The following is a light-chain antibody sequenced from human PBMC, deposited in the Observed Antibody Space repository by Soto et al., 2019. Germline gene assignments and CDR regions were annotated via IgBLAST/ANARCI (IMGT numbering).Light chain of an antibody. CDR3: QQYNKWPQT. V-gene: IGKV3-15*01. Sequence: EIVLTKYPAPLSMSPGERSTLSCMASQSVAKDLAWYQHKPGQAPRLLIHGASTRATGIPARFSGVGSGTEFTLTISSLQSEDFAVYYCQQYNKWPQTFGQGTRLENK. J-gene: IGKJ5*01. CDR1: QSVAKD. CDR2: GAS.